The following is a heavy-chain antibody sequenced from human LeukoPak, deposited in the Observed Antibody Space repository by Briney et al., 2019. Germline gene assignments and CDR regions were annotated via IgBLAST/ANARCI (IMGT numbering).Heavy chain of an antibody. CDR2: INAGNGNT. V-gene: IGHV1-3*01. CDR3: ARSVTPLKWFDP. CDR1: GHTFTSYA. J-gene: IGHJ5*02. Sequence: GASVKVSCKASGHTFTSYAMHWVRQAPGQRLEWMGWINAGNGNTKYSQKFQGRVTITRDTSASTAYMELSSLRSEDTAVYYCARSVTPLKWFDPWGQGTLVTVSS. D-gene: IGHD4-23*01.